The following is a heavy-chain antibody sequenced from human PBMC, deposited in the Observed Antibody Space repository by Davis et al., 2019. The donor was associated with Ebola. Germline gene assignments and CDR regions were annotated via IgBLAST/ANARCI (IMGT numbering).Heavy chain of an antibody. V-gene: IGHV1-2*02. CDR3: ARGFNDWYEVDSY. J-gene: IGHJ4*02. CDR2: INPNSGGT. CDR1: GYTFTGYY. Sequence: ASVKVSCKASGYTFTGYYIHWVRQAPGQGLEWMGWINPNSGGTNYAQKFQVRVTMTRDTSISTAYMELSSLRSDDTAVYYCARGFNDWYEVDSYWGQGTVVTVSS. D-gene: IGHD3-9*01.